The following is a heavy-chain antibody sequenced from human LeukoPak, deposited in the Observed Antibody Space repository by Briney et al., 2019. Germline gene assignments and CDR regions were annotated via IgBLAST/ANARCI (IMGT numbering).Heavy chain of an antibody. J-gene: IGHJ4*02. D-gene: IGHD6-13*01. CDR2: INHSGST. CDR3: ARLRQYSSSWLAPIDY. CDR1: GGSFSGYY. V-gene: IGHV4-34*01. Sequence: PSETLSLTCAVYGGSFSGYYWSWIRQPPGKGLEWIGEINHSGSTNYNPSLKSRVTISVDTSKNQFSLKLSSVTAADTAVYYCARLRQYSSSWLAPIDYWGQGTLVTVSS.